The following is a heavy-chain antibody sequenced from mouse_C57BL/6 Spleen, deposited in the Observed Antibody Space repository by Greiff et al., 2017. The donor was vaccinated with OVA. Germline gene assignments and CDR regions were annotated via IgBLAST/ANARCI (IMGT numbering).Heavy chain of an antibody. CDR1: GYTFTDYN. V-gene: IGHV1-18*01. D-gene: IGHD1-1*01. CDR3: AREEYYYGSSPAWFAY. CDR2: INPNNGGT. J-gene: IGHJ3*01. Sequence: SGPELVKPGASVKIPCKASGYTFTDYNMDWVKQSHGKSLEWIGDINPNNGGTIYNQKFKGKATLTVDKSSSTAYMELRSLTSEDTAVYYCAREEYYYGSSPAWFAYWGQGTLVTVSA.